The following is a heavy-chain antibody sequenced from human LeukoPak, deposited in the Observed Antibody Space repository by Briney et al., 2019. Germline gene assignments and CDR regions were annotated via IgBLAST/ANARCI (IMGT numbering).Heavy chain of an antibody. D-gene: IGHD3-9*01. Sequence: SVKVSCKASGGTFSSYAISWVRQAPGQGLEWMGGIIPIFGTANYAQKFQGRVTITADKSTSTAYMELSSLRSEDTAVYYCARGPYYDILTGYYPVFFDYWGRGTLVTVSS. CDR1: GGTFSSYA. V-gene: IGHV1-69*06. CDR3: ARGPYYDILTGYYPVFFDY. CDR2: IIPIFGTA. J-gene: IGHJ4*02.